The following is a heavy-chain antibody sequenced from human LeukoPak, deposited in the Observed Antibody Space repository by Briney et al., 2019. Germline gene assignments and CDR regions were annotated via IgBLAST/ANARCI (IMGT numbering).Heavy chain of an antibody. CDR3: ARGPSL. Sequence: GRSLRLSRAASGFTFSSYAMHWVRQAPGKGLEWVAVISYDGSNKYYADSVKGRFTISRDKSKNTLYLQMNSLRAEDTAVYYCARGPSLWGQGTLVTVSS. CDR2: ISYDGSNK. CDR1: GFTFSSYA. J-gene: IGHJ4*02. D-gene: IGHD3-16*02. V-gene: IGHV3-30*04.